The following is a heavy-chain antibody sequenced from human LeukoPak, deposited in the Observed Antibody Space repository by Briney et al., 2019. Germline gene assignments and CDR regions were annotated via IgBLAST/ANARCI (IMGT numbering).Heavy chain of an antibody. CDR3: ARRSQQLDHDY. CDR1: GYTFTAHH. D-gene: IGHD6-13*01. J-gene: IGHJ4*02. V-gene: IGHV1-2*02. CDR2: INPNSGVT. Sequence: ASVKVSCKASGYTFTAHHMHWVRQAPGQSLEWLGWINPNSGVTHYGQKFQGRVTMTRDTSISTVYMELSSLISDDTAVYYCARRSQQLDHDYWGQGTLVTVSS.